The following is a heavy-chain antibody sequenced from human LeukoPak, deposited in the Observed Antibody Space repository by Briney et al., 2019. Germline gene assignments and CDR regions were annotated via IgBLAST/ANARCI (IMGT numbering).Heavy chain of an antibody. Sequence: SETLSLTCTVSGGSISSYYWSWIRQPPGQGLEWIGRIYYSGSTYYNPSLKSRVTISVDTSKNQFSLKLSSVTAADTAVYYCARQNDYYGSGSYYTTKNWFDPWGQGTLVTVSS. J-gene: IGHJ5*02. CDR2: IYYSGST. CDR3: ARQNDYYGSGSYYTTKNWFDP. V-gene: IGHV4-39*01. D-gene: IGHD3-10*01. CDR1: GGSISSYY.